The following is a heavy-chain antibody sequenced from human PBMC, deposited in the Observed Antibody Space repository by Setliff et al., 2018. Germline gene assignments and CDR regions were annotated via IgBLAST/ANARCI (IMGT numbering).Heavy chain of an antibody. Sequence: KSSETLSLTCTVSGGSIRSSYYYWGWIRQPPGKGLEWIGSIYYNGSTHFNPSLKSRDAISVDTSKNLLSLRVNSVTATDTAVYYCARPLEESFGGVRDSDAFDVWGQGTMVTVSS. J-gene: IGHJ3*01. CDR3: ARPLEESFGGVRDSDAFDV. V-gene: IGHV4-39*01. CDR1: GGSIRSSYYY. D-gene: IGHD3-16*01. CDR2: IYYNGST.